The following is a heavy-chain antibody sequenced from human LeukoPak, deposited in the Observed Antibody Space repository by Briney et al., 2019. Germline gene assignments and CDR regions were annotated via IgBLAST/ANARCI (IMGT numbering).Heavy chain of an antibody. CDR2: ISWNSGSI. Sequence: GGSLRLSCVASGFTFDDYAMHWVRQAPGKGLEWVSGISWNSGSIGYADSVKGRFTISRDNSKNTLYLQMNGLRAEDTAVYYCARGGAFDIWGQGTMVTVSS. J-gene: IGHJ3*02. CDR1: GFTFDDYA. V-gene: IGHV3-9*01. CDR3: ARGGAFDI.